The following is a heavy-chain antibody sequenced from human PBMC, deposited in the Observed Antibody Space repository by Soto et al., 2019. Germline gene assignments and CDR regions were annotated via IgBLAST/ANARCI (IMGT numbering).Heavy chain of an antibody. CDR1: GGSISSGGYY. Sequence: QVQLQESGPGLVKPSQTLSLTCTVSGGSISSGGYYWSWIRQHPGKGLEWIGYIYYSGSTYYNPSLKSRVTISVDTSKNQFSLKLSSVTAADTAVYYCARVAKSYYYYDGMDVWGQGTTVTVSS. J-gene: IGHJ6*02. CDR2: IYYSGST. V-gene: IGHV4-31*03. CDR3: ARVAKSYYYYDGMDV.